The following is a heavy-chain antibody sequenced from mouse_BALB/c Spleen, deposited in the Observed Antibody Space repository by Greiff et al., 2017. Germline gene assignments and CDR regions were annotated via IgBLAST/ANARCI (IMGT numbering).Heavy chain of an antibody. CDR3: ARDGGYGFAY. CDR2: IYPGDGDT. D-gene: IGHD2-2*01. J-gene: IGHJ3*01. V-gene: IGHV1-80*01. Sequence: SGAELVRPGSSVKISCKASGYAFSSYWMNWVKQRPGQGLEWIGQIYPGDGDTNYNGKFKGKATLTADKSSSTAYMQLSSLTSEDSAVYFCARDGGYGFAYWGQGTLVTVSA. CDR1: GYAFSSYW.